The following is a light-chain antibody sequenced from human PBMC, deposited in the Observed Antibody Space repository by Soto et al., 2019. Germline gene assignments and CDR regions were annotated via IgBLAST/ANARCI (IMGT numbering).Light chain of an antibody. J-gene: IGKJ4*01. CDR3: QQYESYPMT. V-gene: IGKV1-5*03. CDR2: KAS. Sequence: DSQMTQYPSTLSASVGDRVTITCRASQSISSWLAWYQQKPGKAPKLLISKASTLQSGVPPRFSGSGSGTEFTLTISSLQADGFAAYDCQQYESYPMTFGGGNKVEIK. CDR1: QSISSW.